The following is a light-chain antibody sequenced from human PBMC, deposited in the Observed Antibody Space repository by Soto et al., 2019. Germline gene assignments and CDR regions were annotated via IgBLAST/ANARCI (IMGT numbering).Light chain of an antibody. Sequence: QSALTQPASVSGSPGQSITISCTGTSSDLGGYNYVSWYQQEPGKAPKLIIYEVSNRPSGVSNRFSGSKSGNTASLTISGLQAEDEADYYCNSYTSTGTVVFGGGTKLTVL. CDR2: EVS. CDR3: NSYTSTGTVV. V-gene: IGLV2-14*01. J-gene: IGLJ2*01. CDR1: SSDLGGYNY.